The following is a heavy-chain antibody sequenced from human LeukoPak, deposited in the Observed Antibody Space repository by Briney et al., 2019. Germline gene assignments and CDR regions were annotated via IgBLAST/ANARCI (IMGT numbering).Heavy chain of an antibody. V-gene: IGHV4-39*01. CDR2: IYYSGST. CDR3: ASSYSSSWYSIV. Sequence: ETLSLTCTVSGGSMSSNTYYWGWIRQPPGKGLEWIGTIYYSGSTYYNPSLKSRVTISADTSKNQFSLKLSSVTAADTAVYYCASSYSSSWYSIVWGQGTLVTVSS. CDR1: GGSMSSNTYY. J-gene: IGHJ4*02. D-gene: IGHD6-13*01.